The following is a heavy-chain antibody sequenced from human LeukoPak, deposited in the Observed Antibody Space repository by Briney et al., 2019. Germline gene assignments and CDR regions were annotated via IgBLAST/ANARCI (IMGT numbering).Heavy chain of an antibody. CDR1: GFTFSSYA. J-gene: IGHJ4*02. Sequence: PGRSLRLSCAASGFTFSSYAMHWVRQAPGKGLEWVAVISYDGSNKYYADSVKGRFTISRDNSKNTLYLQMNSLRAEDTAVYYCSSFTVVRGIDYWGQGTLVTVSS. V-gene: IGHV3-30-3*01. D-gene: IGHD4-23*01. CDR2: ISYDGSNK. CDR3: SSFTVVRGIDY.